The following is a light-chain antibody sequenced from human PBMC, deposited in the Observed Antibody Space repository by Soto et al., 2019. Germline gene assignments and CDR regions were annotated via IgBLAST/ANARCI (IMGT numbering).Light chain of an antibody. CDR3: QQYKSYPWT. CDR2: QAS. V-gene: IGKV1-5*03. Sequence: DIQMTQSPSTLSASVGDRVTITCRASQSVESWLAWYQQKPGRAPKFLIYQASHLESGVPSRFSGSGSGTEFTLTITSLQPDDFATYHCQQYKSYPWTFGQGSKVEIK. CDR1: QSVESW. J-gene: IGKJ1*01.